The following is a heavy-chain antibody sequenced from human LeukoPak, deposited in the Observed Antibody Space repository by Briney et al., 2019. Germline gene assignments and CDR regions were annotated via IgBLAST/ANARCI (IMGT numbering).Heavy chain of an antibody. CDR2: IIPIFGTA. CDR3: ARGARWLQLGSNWFDP. J-gene: IGHJ5*02. CDR1: GGTFSSYA. D-gene: IGHD5-24*01. V-gene: IGHV1-69*05. Sequence: SVKVSCKASGGTFSSYAISWVRQAPGQGLEWMGGIIPIFGTANYAQKFQGRVTITTDESTSTAYMELSSLRSEDTAVYYCARGARWLQLGSNWFDPWGQRTLVTVSS.